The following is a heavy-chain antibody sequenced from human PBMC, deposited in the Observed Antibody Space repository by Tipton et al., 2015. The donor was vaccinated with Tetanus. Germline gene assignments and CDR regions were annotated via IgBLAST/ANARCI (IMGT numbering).Heavy chain of an antibody. CDR3: AILPKHWLAPRGAP. Sequence: TLSLTCSIFGGSVSSGSYYWAWIRQPPGKGLEYIGYILYGGGTHYNPSLKSRVTVSADPSQNQFSLNLTSVTAADTAVYYCAILPKHWLAPRGAPWGQGILVTVSS. V-gene: IGHV4-61*01. J-gene: IGHJ5*02. D-gene: IGHD6-19*01. CDR1: GGSVSSGSYY. CDR2: ILYGGGT.